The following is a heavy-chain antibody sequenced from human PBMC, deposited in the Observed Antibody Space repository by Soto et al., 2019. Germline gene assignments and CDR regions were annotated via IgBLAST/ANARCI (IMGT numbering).Heavy chain of an antibody. CDR3: STGGKYYGMDV. CDR1: VFTFSKAW. V-gene: IGHV3-15*01. D-gene: IGHD1-26*01. Sequence: PGWSLRLSCASSVFTFSKAWMSWVRQAPGKGLEWVGRIKSKTDGGTIDYAAPVKGRFTISRDDSKNTLYLQMNSLRTEDTAVYYCSTGGKYYGMDVWGQGTTVTVSS. J-gene: IGHJ6*02. CDR2: IKSKTDGGTI.